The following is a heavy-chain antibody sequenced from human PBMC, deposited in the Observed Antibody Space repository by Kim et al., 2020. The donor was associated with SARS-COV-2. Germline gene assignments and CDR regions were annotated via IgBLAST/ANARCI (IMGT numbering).Heavy chain of an antibody. Sequence: SSESVRGRFTISGDNTKNTLYLQMHSLRAEDTAVYYCAKEGAASSSWYEYWGQGTLVTVSS. V-gene: IGHV3-23*01. J-gene: IGHJ4*02. D-gene: IGHD6-13*01. CDR3: AKEGAASSSWYEY.